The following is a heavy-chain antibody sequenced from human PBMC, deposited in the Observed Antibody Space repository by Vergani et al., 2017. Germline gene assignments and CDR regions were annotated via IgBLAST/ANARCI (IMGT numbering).Heavy chain of an antibody. CDR3: ARALSSSSLYYYYSYMYV. J-gene: IGHJ6*03. D-gene: IGHD6-6*01. V-gene: IGHV6-1*01. CDR1: GDSVSSNSVA. CDR2: TYYRSKWYN. Sequence: QVQLQQSGPGLVKPSQTLSLTCAISGDSVSSNSVAWNWIRQSPSTGLEWLGRTYYRSKWYNDYAVTVKSRITINPDTSKIQFSRQLNSMTPEDTAVYYCARALSSSSLYYYYSYMYVWGEGSSVTVSS.